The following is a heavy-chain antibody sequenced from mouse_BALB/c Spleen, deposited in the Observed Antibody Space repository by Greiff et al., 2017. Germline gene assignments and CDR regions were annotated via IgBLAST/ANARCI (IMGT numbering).Heavy chain of an antibody. Sequence: EVNVVESGGGLVQPGGSRKLSCAASGFTFSSFGMHWVRQAPEKGLEWVAYISSGSSTIYYADTVKGRFTISRDNPKNTLFLQMTSLRSEDTAMYYCARKVYYAMDYWGQGTSVTVSS. CDR3: ARKVYYAMDY. V-gene: IGHV5-17*02. D-gene: IGHD1-3*01. CDR1: GFTFSSFG. CDR2: ISSGSSTI. J-gene: IGHJ4*01.